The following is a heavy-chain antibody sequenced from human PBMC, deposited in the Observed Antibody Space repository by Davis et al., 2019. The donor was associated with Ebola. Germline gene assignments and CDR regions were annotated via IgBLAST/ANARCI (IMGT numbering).Heavy chain of an antibody. J-gene: IGHJ5*02. CDR1: GDSISSDY. CDR3: ARGRVAFDP. CDR2: IYYSGST. Sequence: GSLRLSCTVSGDSISSDYWSWIRQSPGKGLEWIGYIYYSGSTNYNPSLKTRVTISVDTSKNQFSLKLSSVTAADTAVYYCARGRVAFDPWGQGTLVTVS. V-gene: IGHV4-59*01.